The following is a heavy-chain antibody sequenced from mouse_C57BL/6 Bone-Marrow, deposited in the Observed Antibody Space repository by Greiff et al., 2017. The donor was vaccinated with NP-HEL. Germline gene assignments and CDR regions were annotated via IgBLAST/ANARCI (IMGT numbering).Heavy chain of an antibody. V-gene: IGHV5-6*01. D-gene: IGHD4-1*01. CDR1: GFTFSSYG. Sequence: EVKLQESGGDLVKPGGSLKLSCAASGFTFSSYGMSWVRQTPDKRLEWVATISSGGSYTYYPDSVKGRFTISRDNAKNTLYLQMSSLKSEDTAMYYCARVRLGQDYWGQGTTLTVSS. J-gene: IGHJ2*01. CDR2: ISSGGSYT. CDR3: ARVRLGQDY.